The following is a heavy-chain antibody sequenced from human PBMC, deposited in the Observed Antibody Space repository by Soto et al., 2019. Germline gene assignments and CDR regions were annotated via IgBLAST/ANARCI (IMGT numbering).Heavy chain of an antibody. J-gene: IGHJ3*02. CDR2: IHYSGST. Sequence: QVQLQESGPGLVKPSETLSLTCTVSGGSVSSGSYYWSWIRRPPGKGLEWIGYIHYSGSTKYNPALKSRVTISGDTSKNQFSLKLRSVTAADTAVYYCASGSRYYGWEFAFEIWGQGTMVTVSS. V-gene: IGHV4-61*01. D-gene: IGHD3-22*01. CDR3: ASGSRYYGWEFAFEI. CDR1: GGSVSSGSYY.